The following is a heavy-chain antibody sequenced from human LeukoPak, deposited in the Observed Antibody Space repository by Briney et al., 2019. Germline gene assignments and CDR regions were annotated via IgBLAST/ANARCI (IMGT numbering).Heavy chain of an antibody. CDR1: GYTFTSYG. CDR2: ISAYNGNT. D-gene: IGHD3-3*01. CDR3: ARDGITIFGVVTNNWFDP. Sequence: GASVKVSCKASGYTFTSYGISRVRQAPGQGLEWMGWISAYNGNTNYAQKLQGRVTMTTDTSTSTAYMELRSLRSDDTAVYYCARDGITIFGVVTNNWFDPWGQGTLVTVSS. V-gene: IGHV1-18*01. J-gene: IGHJ5*02.